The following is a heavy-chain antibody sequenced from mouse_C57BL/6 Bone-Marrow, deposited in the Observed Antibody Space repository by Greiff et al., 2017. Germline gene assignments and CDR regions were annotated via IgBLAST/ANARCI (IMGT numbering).Heavy chain of an antibody. CDR1: GFTFSDYY. Sequence: EVQRVESGGGLVQPGGSLKLSCAASGFTFSDYYLYWVRQTPEKRLECVAYISNGGGSTYYPDTVKGRFTISRDNAKNTLYLQMSRLKSEDTAMYYCARGPYGNYYAMDYWGQGTSVTVSS. J-gene: IGHJ4*01. CDR2: ISNGGGST. V-gene: IGHV5-12*01. CDR3: ARGPYGNYYAMDY. D-gene: IGHD2-1*01.